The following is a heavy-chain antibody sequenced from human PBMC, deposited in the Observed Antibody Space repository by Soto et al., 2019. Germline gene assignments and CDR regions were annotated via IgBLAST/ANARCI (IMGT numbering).Heavy chain of an antibody. CDR1: GYTFTSFG. CDR2: ISPETGKT. V-gene: IGHV1-18*04. D-gene: IGHD4-17*01. Sequence: VQLVQSGAELKKPGASVRVSCKASGYTFTSFGVSWVRQAPGQGPEWMGWISPETGKTAYSYKFQDRVSMTGDASTTTFYLDRGSLRSDDTAVDYCTRDLFSISASTVTTDAYWGQGTLVTVSS. CDR3: TRDLFSISASTVTTDAY. J-gene: IGHJ4*02.